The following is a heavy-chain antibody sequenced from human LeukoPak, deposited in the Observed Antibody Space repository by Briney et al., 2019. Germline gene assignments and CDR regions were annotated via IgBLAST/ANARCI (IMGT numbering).Heavy chain of an antibody. CDR1: GGTFSSYA. J-gene: IGHJ3*02. Sequence: EASVKVSCKASGGTFSSYAISWVRQAPGQGLEWMGRIIPILGIANYAQKFQGRVTITADKSTSTAYMELSSLRSEDTAVYYCARRGLSFSPADAFDIWGQGTMVTVSS. CDR3: ARRGLSFSPADAFDI. D-gene: IGHD3-16*01. CDR2: IIPILGIA. V-gene: IGHV1-69*04.